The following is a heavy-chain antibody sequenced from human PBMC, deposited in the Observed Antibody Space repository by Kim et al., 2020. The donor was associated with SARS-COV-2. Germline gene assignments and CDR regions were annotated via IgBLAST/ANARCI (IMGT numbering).Heavy chain of an antibody. Sequence: GGSLRLSCAASGFTFSNAWMSWVRQAPGKGLEWVGRIKSKTDGGTTDYTAPVKGRFTISRDDSKNTLYLQMNSLKTEDTAVYYCTTFSSWGYYYYGMDVWGQGTTVTVSS. D-gene: IGHD1-26*01. V-gene: IGHV3-15*01. CDR1: GFTFSNAW. J-gene: IGHJ6*02. CDR2: IKSKTDGGTT. CDR3: TTFSSWGYYYYGMDV.